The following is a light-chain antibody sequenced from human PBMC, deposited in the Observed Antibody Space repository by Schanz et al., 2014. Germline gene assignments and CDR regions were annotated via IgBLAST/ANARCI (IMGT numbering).Light chain of an antibody. CDR2: DVT. Sequence: QSVLTQPPSASGSPGQSVAISCTGTSSDVGGYTYVSWYQQHPGKAPKLMIYDVTNRPSGVSNRFSGSKSGNTASLTISGLQAEDEADYYCSSYTGSSTQVFGGGTKVTVL. J-gene: IGLJ3*02. CDR3: SSYTGSSTQV. CDR1: SSDVGGYTY. V-gene: IGLV2-14*01.